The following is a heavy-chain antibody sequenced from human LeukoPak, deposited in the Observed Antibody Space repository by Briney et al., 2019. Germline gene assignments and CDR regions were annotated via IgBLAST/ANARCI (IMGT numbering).Heavy chain of an antibody. V-gene: IGHV1-46*01. CDR2: INPSGGST. J-gene: IGHJ6*03. CDR1: GYTFTSYY. Sequence: ASVKVSCKASGYTFTSYYLYWLRQAPGQGLEWMGIINPSGGSTNYAQKFQGRVTMTRDTSTSTVYMELSSLRSEDTAVYYCARGPSITMVRGGQWHYYMDVWGKGTTVTISS. D-gene: IGHD3-10*01. CDR3: ARGPSITMVRGGQWHYYMDV.